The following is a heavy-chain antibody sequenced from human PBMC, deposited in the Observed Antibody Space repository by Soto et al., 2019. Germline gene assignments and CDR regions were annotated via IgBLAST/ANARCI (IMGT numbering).Heavy chain of an antibody. CDR1: GCSIKGYS. CDR3: ARGGTATAVYYAGMDV. V-gene: IGHV4-59*01. J-gene: IGHJ6*02. D-gene: IGHD3-10*01. CDR2: IYYSGST. Sequence: SETLSLTCTVSGCSIKGYSWSWIRQPPGKGLEWIANIYYSGSTSYNPSLKSRVTISVDTSKNQLSLKLSSVTAADSAVCYCARGGTATAVYYAGMDVWGQGTTVTVSS.